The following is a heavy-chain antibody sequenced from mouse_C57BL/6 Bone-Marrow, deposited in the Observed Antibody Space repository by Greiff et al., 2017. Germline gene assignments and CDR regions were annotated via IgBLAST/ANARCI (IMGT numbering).Heavy chain of an antibody. J-gene: IGHJ2*01. CDR1: GYTFTSYW. V-gene: IGHV1-69*01. Sequence: VQLQQPGAELVMPGASVKLSCKASGYTFTSYWMHWVKQRPGQGLEWIGEIDPSDSYTNYNQKFKGKSTLTVDKSSSTAYMQLSSLTSEDSAVYYCARVDDYDGTGFDYWGQGTTLTVSS. D-gene: IGHD2-4*01. CDR2: IDPSDSYT. CDR3: ARVDDYDGTGFDY.